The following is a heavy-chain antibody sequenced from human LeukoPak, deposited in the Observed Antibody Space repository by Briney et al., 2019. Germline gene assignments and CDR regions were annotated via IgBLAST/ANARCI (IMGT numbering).Heavy chain of an antibody. J-gene: IGHJ4*02. CDR3: ARGSGAAAGVDY. CDR2: IYHSGST. V-gene: IGHV4-38-2*02. Sequence: SETLSLTCTVSGYSISSGYYWGWIRQPPGKGLEWIGSIYHSGSTNYNPSLKSRVTISVDTSKNQFSLKLSSVTAADTAVYYCARGSGAAAGVDYWGQGTLVTVSS. CDR1: GYSISSGYY. D-gene: IGHD6-13*01.